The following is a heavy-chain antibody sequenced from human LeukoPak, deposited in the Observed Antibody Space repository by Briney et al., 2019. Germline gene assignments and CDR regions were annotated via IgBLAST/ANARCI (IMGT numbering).Heavy chain of an antibody. V-gene: IGHV3-21*01. J-gene: IGHJ4*02. Sequence: GGSLRLSCAASGFTFSSYSMNWVRQAPGKGLEWVSSISSSSSYIYYADSVKGRFTISRDNAKNSLYLQVNSLRAEDTAVYYCARDCGDYEKNAFCYWGQGTLVTVSS. CDR3: ARDCGDYEKNAFCY. CDR1: GFTFSSYS. CDR2: ISSSSSYI. D-gene: IGHD4-17*01.